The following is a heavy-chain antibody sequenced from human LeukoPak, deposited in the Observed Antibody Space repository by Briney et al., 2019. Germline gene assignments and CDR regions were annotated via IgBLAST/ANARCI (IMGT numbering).Heavy chain of an antibody. V-gene: IGHV4-39*01. J-gene: IGHJ6*03. Sequence: SETLSLTCTVSGGSISSSSYYWGWIRQPPGKGLEWIGSIYYSGSTYYNPSLKSRVTISVDTSKNQFSLKLSSVTAADTAVYYCARTRSDFWSGYYYYYYYMDVWGKGTTVTVS. D-gene: IGHD3-3*01. CDR1: GGSISSSSYY. CDR2: IYYSGST. CDR3: ARTRSDFWSGYYYYYYYMDV.